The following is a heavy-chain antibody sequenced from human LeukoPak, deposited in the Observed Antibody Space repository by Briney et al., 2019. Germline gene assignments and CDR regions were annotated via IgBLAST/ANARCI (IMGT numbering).Heavy chain of an antibody. J-gene: IGHJ5*02. CDR3: ARGGNNDYVWGSYRSATSTLAFDP. D-gene: IGHD3-16*02. CDR2: IYYSGST. Sequence: SETLSLTCTVSGGSISSYYWSWIRQPPGKGLEWIGYIYYSGSTNCNPSLKSRVTISVDTSKNQFSLKLSSVTAADTAVYYCARGGNNDYVWGSYRSATSTLAFDPWGQGTLVTVSS. CDR1: GGSISSYY. V-gene: IGHV4-59*01.